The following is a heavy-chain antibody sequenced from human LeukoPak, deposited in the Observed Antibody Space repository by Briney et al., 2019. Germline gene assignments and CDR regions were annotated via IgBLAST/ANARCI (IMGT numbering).Heavy chain of an antibody. Sequence: GGSLRLSCAASVFTFSSCAMSWVRQAPGKGLEWVSAISGSGDSTYYADSVKGRFTISRDNSKNTLYLQMNSLRAGDTAVYYCAKQSYSSCYTALNFWGQGTLVTVSS. CDR2: ISGSGDST. D-gene: IGHD6-19*01. V-gene: IGHV3-23*01. J-gene: IGHJ4*02. CDR3: AKQSYSSCYTALNF. CDR1: VFTFSSCA.